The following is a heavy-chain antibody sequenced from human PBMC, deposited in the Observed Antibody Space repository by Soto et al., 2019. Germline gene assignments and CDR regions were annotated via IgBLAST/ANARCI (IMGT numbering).Heavy chain of an antibody. Sequence: SETLSLTCTVSGGSISSYYWSWIRQPPGKGLEWIGYIYYSGSTNYNPSLKSRVTISVDTSKNQFSLKLSSVTAADTAVYYGGGEAGSSSSRHFDYWGQGTLVTVSS. CDR2: IYYSGST. D-gene: IGHD6-6*01. CDR1: GGSISSYY. V-gene: IGHV4-59*01. J-gene: IGHJ4*02. CDR3: GGEAGSSSSRHFDY.